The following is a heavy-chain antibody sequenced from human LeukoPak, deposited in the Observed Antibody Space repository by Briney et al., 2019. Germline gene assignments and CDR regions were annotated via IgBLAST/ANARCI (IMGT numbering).Heavy chain of an antibody. CDR2: ISSSSSYI. D-gene: IGHD6-19*01. V-gene: IGHV3-21*01. CDR3: ARDQAAVAGSLDY. Sequence: GGSLRLSCAASGFTFSSYSMNWVRQAPGKGLEWVSSISSSSSYIYYADSVKGRLTISRDNAKNSLYLQMNSLRAEDTAVYYCARDQAAVAGSLDYWGQGTLVTVSS. J-gene: IGHJ4*02. CDR1: GFTFSSYS.